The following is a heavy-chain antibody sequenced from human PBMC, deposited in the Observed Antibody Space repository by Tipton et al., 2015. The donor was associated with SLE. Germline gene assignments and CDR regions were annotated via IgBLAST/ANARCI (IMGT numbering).Heavy chain of an antibody. D-gene: IGHD6-19*01. Sequence: TLSLTCAVSGDSISRGGYSWNWVRRFPEKGLEWIGYIYYSGTTFYTPSLSSRLTISVDTSKNQFSLRLSSATAADTAFYFCARGRFSSAWYRDEHFDSWGQGTLVTVSA. CDR2: IYYSGTT. V-gene: IGHV4-31*11. CDR3: ARGRFSSAWYRDEHFDS. J-gene: IGHJ4*02. CDR1: GDSISRGGYS.